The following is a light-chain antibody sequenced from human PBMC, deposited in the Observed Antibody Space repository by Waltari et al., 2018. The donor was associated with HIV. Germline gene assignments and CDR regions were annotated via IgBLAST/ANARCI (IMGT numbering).Light chain of an antibody. Sequence: SYGLTQPPSVSVSPGQTATITCPGDALPKQYAYWYQQKPGQAPVMVIYKDSGRPSGIPERFAGSSSATTVTLTISGVQAADEADYYCQSSDISGNYWVFGGGTKLTVL. V-gene: IGLV3-25*03. CDR2: KDS. J-gene: IGLJ3*02. CDR1: ALPKQY. CDR3: QSSDISGNYWV.